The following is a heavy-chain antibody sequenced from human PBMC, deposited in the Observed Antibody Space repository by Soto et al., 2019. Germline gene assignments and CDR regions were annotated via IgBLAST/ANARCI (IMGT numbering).Heavy chain of an antibody. D-gene: IGHD3-22*01. CDR2: ISSSSSTI. J-gene: IGHJ6*02. CDR3: ARDRSTMIPRFYGMDV. V-gene: IGHV3-48*02. CDR1: GFTFSSYS. Sequence: EVQLVESGGGLVQPGGSLRLSCAASGFTFSSYSMNWVRQAPGKGLEWVSYISSSSSTIYYADSVKGRFTISRDNAKNSLYLQMNSLRDEDTAVYYCARDRSTMIPRFYGMDVWGQRTTVTVSS.